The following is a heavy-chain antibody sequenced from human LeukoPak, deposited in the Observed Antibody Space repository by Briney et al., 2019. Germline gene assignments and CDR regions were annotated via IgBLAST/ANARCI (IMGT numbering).Heavy chain of an antibody. J-gene: IGHJ4*02. CDR1: GYTFTSYG. CDR3: ARVEDSSGYDQTFDY. CDR2: INAGNGNT. V-gene: IGHV1-18*01. D-gene: IGHD3-22*01. Sequence: ASVKVSCKASGYTFTSYGISWVRQAPGQGLEWMGWINAGNGNTKYSQKFQGRVTITRDTSASTAYMELRSLRSDDTAVYYCARVEDSSGYDQTFDYWGQGTLVTVSS.